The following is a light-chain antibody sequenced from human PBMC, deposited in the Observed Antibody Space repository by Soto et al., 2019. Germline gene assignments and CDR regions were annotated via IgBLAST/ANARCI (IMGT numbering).Light chain of an antibody. Sequence: DVVMTQSPLSLPVTPGEPASISCRSSQSLLNSNGYNYLDWYLQKPGQSQQLXIYLGSNRASGVHDRFSGSGSGTDFTLKIRIVEAEDVGVYYCMQALQTPLSFGGGTKVDIK. CDR2: LGS. V-gene: IGKV2-28*01. CDR1: QSLLNSNGYNY. CDR3: MQALQTPLS. J-gene: IGKJ4*01.